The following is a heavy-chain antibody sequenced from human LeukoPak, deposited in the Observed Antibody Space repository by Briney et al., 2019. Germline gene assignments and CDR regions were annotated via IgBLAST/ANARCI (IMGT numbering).Heavy chain of an antibody. J-gene: IGHJ6*02. CDR1: GGTFSNYA. CDR2: ILPIIGIA. V-gene: IGHV1-69*10. D-gene: IGHD4-17*01. CDR3: ARHSVTTGYYYYGMDV. Sequence: ASVKVSCKASGGTFSNYAISWVRQAPGQGLEWMGWILPIIGIANYAQKFQGRVTMPADKSTGTAYMELSSLRSEDTAVYYCARHSVTTGYYYYGMDVWGQGTTVTVSS.